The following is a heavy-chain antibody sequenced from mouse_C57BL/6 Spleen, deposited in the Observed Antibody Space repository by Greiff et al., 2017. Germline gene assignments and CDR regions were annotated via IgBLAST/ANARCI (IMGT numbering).Heavy chain of an antibody. D-gene: IGHD1-1*01. CDR3: ARSGFTTVVAPYYYAMDY. J-gene: IGHJ4*01. Sequence: QVQLKESGPELVKPGASVKISCKASGYAFSSSWMNWVKQRPGKGLEWIGRIYPGDGDTNYNGKFKGKATLTADKSSSTAYMQLSSLTSEDSAVYFCARSGFTTVVAPYYYAMDYWGQGTSVTVSS. CDR2: IYPGDGDT. CDR1: GYAFSSSW. V-gene: IGHV1-82*01.